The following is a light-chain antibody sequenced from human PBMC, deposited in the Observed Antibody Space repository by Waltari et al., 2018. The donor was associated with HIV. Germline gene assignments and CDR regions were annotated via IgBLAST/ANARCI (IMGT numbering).Light chain of an antibody. CDR2: DNN. V-gene: IGLV1-51*01. Sequence: QSVLTQPPSLSAAPGQKVSITCSGSSSNIGVNYVSWYQQFPRTAPKPLIYDNNERPAGIPDRFSGSKSGTSATLDITGLRTWDEADYYCVSWDSSLRGVLFGGGTKLTVL. CDR1: SSNIGVNY. CDR3: VSWDSSLRGVL. J-gene: IGLJ2*01.